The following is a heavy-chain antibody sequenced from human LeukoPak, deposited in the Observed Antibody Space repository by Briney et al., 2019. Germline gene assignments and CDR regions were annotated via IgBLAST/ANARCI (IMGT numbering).Heavy chain of an antibody. D-gene: IGHD3-10*01. V-gene: IGHV4-31*03. CDR3: ARGYIGFGELRPYYFDY. CDR2: IYYSGST. J-gene: IGHJ4*02. Sequence: KTSQTLSLTCTVSGGSISSGGYYWSWIRQHPGKGLEWIGYIYYSGSTYYNPSLKSRVTISVDTSKNQFSLKLSSVTAADTAVYYCARGYIGFGELRPYYFDYWGQGTLVTVSS. CDR1: GGSISSGGYY.